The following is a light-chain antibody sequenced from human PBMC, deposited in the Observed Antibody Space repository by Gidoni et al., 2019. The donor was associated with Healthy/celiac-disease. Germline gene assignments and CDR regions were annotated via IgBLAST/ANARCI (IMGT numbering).Light chain of an antibody. CDR3: SSYAGSNNWV. Sequence: QSALTQPPSASGSPGQSVTLSCTGPSSDVGGYNYVSWYQQHPGKAPKLMIYEVSKRPSGVPDRCSGSKSGNTASLTVSGLQAEDEADYYCSSYAGSNNWVFGGGTKLTVL. CDR2: EVS. CDR1: SSDVGGYNY. J-gene: IGLJ3*02. V-gene: IGLV2-8*01.